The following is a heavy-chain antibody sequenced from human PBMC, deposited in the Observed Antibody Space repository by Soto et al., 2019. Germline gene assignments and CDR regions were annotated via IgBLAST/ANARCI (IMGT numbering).Heavy chain of an antibody. CDR2: ISSSSSYI. CDR3: ASRSAVIAAAGPLGMDV. J-gene: IGHJ6*02. V-gene: IGHV3-21*01. Sequence: EVQLVESGGGLVKPGGSLRLSCAASGFTFSSYSMNWVRQAPGKGLEWVSSISSSSSYIYYADSVKGRFTISRDNAKNSQYLQMNSLRAEDTAVYYCASRSAVIAAAGPLGMDVWGQGTTVTVSS. D-gene: IGHD6-13*01. CDR1: GFTFSSYS.